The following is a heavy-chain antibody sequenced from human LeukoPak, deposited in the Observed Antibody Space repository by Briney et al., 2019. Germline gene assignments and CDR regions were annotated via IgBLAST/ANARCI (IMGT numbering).Heavy chain of an antibody. D-gene: IGHD2-2*01. V-gene: IGHV4-39*07. J-gene: IGHJ5*02. CDR1: GGSISSSSYY. Sequence: PSETLSLTCTVSGGSISSSSYYWGWIPHPPGKGLEWMGSIYYSGSTYYNPSLKSRVTISVDTSKNQFSLKLSSVTAADTAVYYCARIIVVVPAAINWFDPWGQGTLVTVSS. CDR3: ARIIVVVPAAINWFDP. CDR2: IYYSGST.